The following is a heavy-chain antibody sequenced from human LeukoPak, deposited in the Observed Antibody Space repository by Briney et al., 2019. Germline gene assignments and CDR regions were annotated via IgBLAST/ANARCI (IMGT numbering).Heavy chain of an antibody. CDR1: GFTFSSYW. CDR3: ARLYYDSSGNKFDY. V-gene: IGHV3-74*01. Sequence: GGSLRLSCAASGFTFSSYWMHWVRQAPGKELVWVSRINSDGSSTSYADSVKGRFTISRDNAKNTLYLQMNSLRAEDTAVYYCARLYYDSSGNKFDYWGQGTLVTVSS. CDR2: INSDGSST. D-gene: IGHD3-22*01. J-gene: IGHJ4*02.